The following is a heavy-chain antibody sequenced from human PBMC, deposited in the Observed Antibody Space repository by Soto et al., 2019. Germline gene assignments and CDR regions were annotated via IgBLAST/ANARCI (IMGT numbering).Heavy chain of an antibody. J-gene: IGHJ4*02. CDR1: GFSFSDHS. Sequence: VGSLRLSCVASGFSFSDHSMNWVRQAPGKGLQWISYISSNSDTTYYADSVKGRFTVSRDNAKNALFLQMNSLRDDDTATYYCARLPKGSLVTAWGQGARVTVS. V-gene: IGHV3-48*02. CDR3: ARLPKGSLVTA. CDR2: ISSNSDTT. D-gene: IGHD2-21*02.